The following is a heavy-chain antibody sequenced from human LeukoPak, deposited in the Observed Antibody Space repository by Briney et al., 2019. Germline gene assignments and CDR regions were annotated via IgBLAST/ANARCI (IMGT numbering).Heavy chain of an antibody. CDR3: AGQMQGSIDLNWFDP. D-gene: IGHD3-16*02. CDR1: GGSISSSSYY. J-gene: IGHJ5*02. Sequence: SETLSLTCTVSGGSISSSSYYWGWIRQPPGKGLEWIGSMYYSGSTYYNPSLKSRVTISVDTSKNQFSLKLSSVTAADTAVYYCAGQMQGSIDLNWFDPWGQGTPVTVSS. CDR2: MYYSGST. V-gene: IGHV4-39*01.